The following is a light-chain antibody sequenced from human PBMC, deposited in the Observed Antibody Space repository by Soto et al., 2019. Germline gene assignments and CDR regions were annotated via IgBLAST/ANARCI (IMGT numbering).Light chain of an antibody. Sequence: QSALTQPASVSGSPGQSITISCTGTSSDVGGYNYVSWYQQHPGKAPKLMISEVSNRPSGVSNRFSGSKSGNTASLTISGPQGEGGGYYYCSSYTRSSTWVFGGGTKVTVL. J-gene: IGLJ3*02. CDR2: EVS. CDR1: SSDVGGYNY. CDR3: SSYTRSSTWV. V-gene: IGLV2-14*01.